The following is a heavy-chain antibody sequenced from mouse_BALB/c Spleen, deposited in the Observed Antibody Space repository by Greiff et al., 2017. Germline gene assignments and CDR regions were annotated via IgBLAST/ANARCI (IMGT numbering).Heavy chain of an antibody. J-gene: IGHJ2*01. CDR3: ARITTVVAGDY. V-gene: IGHV1-7*01. Sequence: VQGVESGAELAKPGASVKMSCKASGYTFTSYWMHWVKQRPGQGLEWIGYINPSTGYTEYNQKFKDKATLTADKSSSTAYMQLSSLTSEDSAVYYCARITTVVAGDYWGQGTTLTVSA. CDR2: INPSTGYT. CDR1: GYTFTSYW. D-gene: IGHD1-1*01.